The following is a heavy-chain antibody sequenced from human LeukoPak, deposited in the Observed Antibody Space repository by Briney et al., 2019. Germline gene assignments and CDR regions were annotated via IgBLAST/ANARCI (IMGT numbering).Heavy chain of an antibody. CDR1: GYTFTSYG. V-gene: IGHV1-18*01. CDR3: ARGYGYSSGLLDD. J-gene: IGHJ4*02. D-gene: IGHD5-18*01. CDR2: IYVYNGNT. Sequence: ASVKVSCKASGYTFTSYGISWVRQAPGDGLEWMGWIYVYNGNTNYAQKLQGRVTMATDTFTSTAYMELRSLRSDDTAIYYCARGYGYSSGLLDDWGQGTLFTVSS.